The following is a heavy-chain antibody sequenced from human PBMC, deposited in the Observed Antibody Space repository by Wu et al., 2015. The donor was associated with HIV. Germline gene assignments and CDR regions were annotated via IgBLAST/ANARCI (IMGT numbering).Heavy chain of an antibody. Sequence: QVQLVQSGAEVKKPGASVKVSCKASGYTFTSYGISWVRQAPGQGLEWMGWINPNSGGTNYAQKFQGRVTMTRDTSISTAYMELSRLRSDDTAVYYCAREEQLVRGRPESFRYRGDQGTSGHRLF. CDR2: INPNSGGT. J-gene: IGHJ3*01. CDR1: GYTFTSYG. D-gene: IGHD6-13*01. V-gene: IGHV1-2*02. CDR3: AREEQLVRGRPESFRYR.